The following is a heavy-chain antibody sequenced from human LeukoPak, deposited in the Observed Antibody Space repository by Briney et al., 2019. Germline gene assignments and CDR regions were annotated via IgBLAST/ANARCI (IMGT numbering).Heavy chain of an antibody. J-gene: IGHJ4*02. V-gene: IGHV3-64*01. CDR2: ISSNGGST. D-gene: IGHD3-10*01. CDR1: GFTFNSYA. CDR3: ARWTGAILDY. Sequence: GGSLRVSCAASGFTFNSYAMHWVRQAQGKGLEYVSAISSNGGSTYYANSVKGRFTISRDNSKNTLYLQMGSLRAEDMAVYYCARWTGAILDYWGQGTLVTVSS.